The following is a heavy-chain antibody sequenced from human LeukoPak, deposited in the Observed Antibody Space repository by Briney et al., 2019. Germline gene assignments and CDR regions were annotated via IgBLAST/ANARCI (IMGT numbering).Heavy chain of an antibody. CDR2: SSGSGGST. J-gene: IGHJ4*02. D-gene: IGHD3-22*01. V-gene: IGHV3-23*01. Sequence: GGSLRLSCAASGFTFSSYAMSWVRQAPGKGLEWVSGSSGSGGSTYYADSVKGRFTISRDNSKNTLYLQMNRLRAEDTAVYYCAKRTGRGTYYYDSSGYRPLDYWGQGTLVTVSS. CDR3: AKRTGRGTYYYDSSGYRPLDY. CDR1: GFTFSSYA.